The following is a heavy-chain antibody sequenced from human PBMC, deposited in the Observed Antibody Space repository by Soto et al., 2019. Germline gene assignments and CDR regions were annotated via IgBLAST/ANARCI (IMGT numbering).Heavy chain of an antibody. CDR3: ARGDGRGSSGFYYYYGMDV. V-gene: IGHV1-46*01. CDR1: GYTFTNYY. D-gene: IGHD6-25*01. CDR2: INPSGGST. Sequence: QVQLVQSGAEVKKPGASVKVSCKASGYTFTNYYMHWVRQAPRQGLEWMGIINPSGGSTSYAQKSQGRVTMTSDTSTSTVYMELGSLRSEDTAVYYCARGDGRGSSGFYYYYGMDVWGHGTTVTVSS. J-gene: IGHJ6*02.